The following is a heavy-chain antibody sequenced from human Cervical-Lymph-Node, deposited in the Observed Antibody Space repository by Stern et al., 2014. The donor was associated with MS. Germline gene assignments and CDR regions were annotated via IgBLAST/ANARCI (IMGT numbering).Heavy chain of an antibody. D-gene: IGHD3-16*01. CDR1: GYTFTGYY. CDR2: IDPKIGVT. CDR3: AKVYDAYVDFDY. J-gene: IGHJ4*02. V-gene: IGHV1-2*06. Sequence: QVQLVQSGAEVKKPGASVKVSCKASGYTFTGYYMHWVRQAPGQGLEWMGRIDPKIGVTIYAQKFQGRVTMTSDTSVNTVYMELSRLKSDDTAVYYCAKVYDAYVDFDYWGQGTLVTVSS.